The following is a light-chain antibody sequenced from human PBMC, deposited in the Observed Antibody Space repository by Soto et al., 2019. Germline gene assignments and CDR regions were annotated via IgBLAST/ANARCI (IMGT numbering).Light chain of an antibody. V-gene: IGLV2-23*03. CDR2: EGS. J-gene: IGLJ2*01. CDR3: CSYAGSSTFFDVV. Sequence: QSVLTQPASVSGSPGQSITISCTGTSSDVGSYNLVSWYQQHPGKAPKLMIYEGSKRPSGVSNRFSGSKSGNTASLTISGLQAEDEADYYCCSYAGSSTFFDVVFGGGIKLTVL. CDR1: SSDVGSYNL.